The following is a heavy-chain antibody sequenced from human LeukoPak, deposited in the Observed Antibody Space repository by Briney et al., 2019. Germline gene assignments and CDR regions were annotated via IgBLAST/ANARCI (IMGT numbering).Heavy chain of an antibody. V-gene: IGHV3-30*02. D-gene: IGHD2-15*01. Sequence: PGGSLRLSCAASGFTFSSYGMHWVRQAPGKGLEWVAFIRYDGSNKYYADSVKGRFTISRDNSKNTLYLQMNSLRAEDTAVYYCASVAATLDDAFDIWGQGTMVTVSS. CDR1: GFTFSSYG. J-gene: IGHJ3*02. CDR3: ASVAATLDDAFDI. CDR2: IRYDGSNK.